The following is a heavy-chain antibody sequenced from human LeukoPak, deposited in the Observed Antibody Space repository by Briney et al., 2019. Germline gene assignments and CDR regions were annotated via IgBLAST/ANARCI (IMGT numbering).Heavy chain of an antibody. Sequence: PSETLSLTCTVSGGSISSYYWSWIRQPPGKGLEWIGRIYTSGSINYNPSLKSRVTISVDTSKNLFSLKLSSVTAADTAVYYCARVYGGYGASGYYDSSGSLAFDIWGQGTMVTVSS. CDR1: GGSISSYY. V-gene: IGHV4-4*08. J-gene: IGHJ3*02. D-gene: IGHD3-22*01. CDR3: ARVYGGYGASGYYDSSGSLAFDI. CDR2: IYTSGSI.